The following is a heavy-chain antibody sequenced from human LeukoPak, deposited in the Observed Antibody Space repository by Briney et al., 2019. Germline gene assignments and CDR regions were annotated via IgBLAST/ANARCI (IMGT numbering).Heavy chain of an antibody. CDR1: GGSISSGSYY. CDR3: ARDLEDGSWYNWFDP. D-gene: IGHD6-13*01. V-gene: IGHV4-61*02. CDR2: IYTSGST. Sequence: SETLSLTCTVSGGSISSGSYYWSWIRQPAGKGLEWIGRIYTSGSTNYNPSLKSRVTISVDTSKNQFSLKLGSVTAADTAVYYCARDLEDGSWYNWFDPWGQGTLVTVSS. J-gene: IGHJ5*02.